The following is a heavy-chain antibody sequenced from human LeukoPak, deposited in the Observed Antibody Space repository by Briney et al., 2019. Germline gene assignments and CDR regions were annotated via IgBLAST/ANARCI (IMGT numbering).Heavy chain of an antibody. Sequence: ASVKVSCKASGYTFTSYYMHWVRQAPGQGLEWMGLINPSGGSTSYAQKFQGRVTMTRDTSTSTVYMELSSLRSEDTAVYYCARGGIVVVVAASSGFDYWGQGTLVTVSS. V-gene: IGHV1-46*01. D-gene: IGHD2-15*01. CDR2: INPSGGST. CDR1: GYTFTSYY. J-gene: IGHJ4*02. CDR3: ARGGIVVVVAASSGFDY.